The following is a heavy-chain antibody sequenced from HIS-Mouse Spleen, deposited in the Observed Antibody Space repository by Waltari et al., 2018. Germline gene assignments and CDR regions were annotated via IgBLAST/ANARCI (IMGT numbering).Heavy chain of an antibody. CDR2: IYYSGST. CDR1: GGSISSYY. V-gene: IGHV4-59*01. Sequence: QVQLQESGPGLVKPSETLSLTCTVSGGSISSYYWSWIRQPPGKGLEWIGYIYYSGSTNYNPSLKSRVTISVDTSKNQVSLKLSAVTAADTAVYYCARDLGYSGSYYYYYYGMDVWGQGTTVTVSS. D-gene: IGHD1-26*01. CDR3: ARDLGYSGSYYYYYYGMDV. J-gene: IGHJ6*02.